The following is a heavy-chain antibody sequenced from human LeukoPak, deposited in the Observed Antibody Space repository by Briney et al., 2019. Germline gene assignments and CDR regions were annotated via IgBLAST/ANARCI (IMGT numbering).Heavy chain of an antibody. J-gene: IGHJ3*01. Sequence: PSETLSLTCTVSGGSISSGSYYWSWIRQPAGKGLEWIGDIYYSGSTNYNPSLKSRVTMSLDTSKNQFSLKLSSVTAADTAVYYCARAIAKVGYAFDLWDQGTMVTVSS. CDR2: IYYSGST. V-gene: IGHV4-61*10. CDR1: GGSISSGSYY. CDR3: ARAIAKVGYAFDL. D-gene: IGHD3-10*01.